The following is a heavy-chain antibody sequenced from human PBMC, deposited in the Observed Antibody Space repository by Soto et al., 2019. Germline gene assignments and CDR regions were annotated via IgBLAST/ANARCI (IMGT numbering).Heavy chain of an antibody. Sequence: EVQLLQSGGGLAQPGGSLTLSCAASGFSFSDYSMNWVRRAPGKGLEWVSAFSAGCDYRPYADSVKGRFTISRDNSKNTLFRQMNSLRAEDTARYYCAREARYDRGVYHYEGIDYWGQGTLVTVSS. CDR3: AREARYDRGVYHYEGIDY. D-gene: IGHD3-22*01. J-gene: IGHJ4*02. V-gene: IGHV3-23*01. CDR2: FSAGCDYR. CDR1: GFSFSDYS.